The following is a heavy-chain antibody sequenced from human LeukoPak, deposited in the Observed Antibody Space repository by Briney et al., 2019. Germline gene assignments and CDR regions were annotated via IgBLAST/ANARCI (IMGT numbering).Heavy chain of an antibody. CDR3: AKDQGFWSGFDY. CDR1: GFTFTSSW. D-gene: IGHD3-3*01. J-gene: IGHJ4*02. V-gene: IGHV3-7*05. CDR2: IKEDGTEE. Sequence: PGGSLRLSCAASGFTFTSSWMNWVRQAPGKGLEWVAHIKEDGTEEYSIDSVEGRFTISRDNAKNSLYLEMNSLRAEDTAVYYCAKDQGFWSGFDYWGQGTRVTVSS.